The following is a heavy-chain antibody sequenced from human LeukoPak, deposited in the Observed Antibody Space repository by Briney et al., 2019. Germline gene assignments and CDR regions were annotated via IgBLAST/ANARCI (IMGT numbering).Heavy chain of an antibody. D-gene: IGHD2-8*01. V-gene: IGHV4-59*01. CDR3: ARGMRAFDY. J-gene: IGHJ4*02. CDR2: IYYSGST. CDR1: GGSLSSYY. Sequence: PSQTLSLTCTVSGGSLSSYYWSWIRQPPGKGLEWIGYIYYSGSTNYNPSLKSRVTISVDTSRNQFSLRLSSVTAADTAVYYCARGMRAFDYWGQGTLVTVSS.